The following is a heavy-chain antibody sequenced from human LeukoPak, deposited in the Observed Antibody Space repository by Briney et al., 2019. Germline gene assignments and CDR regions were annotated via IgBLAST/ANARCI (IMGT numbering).Heavy chain of an antibody. J-gene: IGHJ3*02. Sequence: ASLKVSCKASDHTFTSYVISWVRQAPGQGLEWMGWISDYNGDTNYRQKFQGRVTMTTDTSTSTAYMELRSLRSDDTAVYYCARDWYGSGSSHAFDIWGQGTMVTVSS. D-gene: IGHD3-10*01. V-gene: IGHV1-18*01. CDR2: ISDYNGDT. CDR1: DHTFTSYV. CDR3: ARDWYGSGSSHAFDI.